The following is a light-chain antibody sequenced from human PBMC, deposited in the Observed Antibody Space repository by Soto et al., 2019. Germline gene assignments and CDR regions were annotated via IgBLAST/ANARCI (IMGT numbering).Light chain of an antibody. CDR2: EVS. V-gene: IGLV2-14*01. Sequence: QSALTQPASVSGSPGQSITISCTGTSSDVGGYNYVSWYQQHPGKVPKLLIYEVSNRPSGVSNRFSGSKSGNTASLTISGLQAEDEGDYYCSSYTSSSTWVFGGGTKLTVL. CDR3: SSYTSSSTWV. J-gene: IGLJ3*02. CDR1: SSDVGGYNY.